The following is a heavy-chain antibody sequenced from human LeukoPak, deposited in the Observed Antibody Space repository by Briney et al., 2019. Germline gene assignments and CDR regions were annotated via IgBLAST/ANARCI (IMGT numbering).Heavy chain of an antibody. V-gene: IGHV1-2*02. Sequence: ASVKVSCKASGYTFTGYYMHWVRQAPGQGLEWMGWINPNSGGTNYAQKFQGRVTMTRDTSISTAYMELSRLRSDDTAVYYCARDLNDYYDSSGYHYWGQGTLVTVSS. D-gene: IGHD3-22*01. CDR1: GYTFTGYY. CDR2: INPNSGGT. J-gene: IGHJ4*02. CDR3: ARDLNDYYDSSGYHY.